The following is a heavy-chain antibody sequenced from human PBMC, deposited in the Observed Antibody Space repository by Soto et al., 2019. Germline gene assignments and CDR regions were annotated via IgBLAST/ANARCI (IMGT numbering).Heavy chain of an antibody. Sequence: GASVKVSCKASGYTFTSYGISWVRQAPGQGLEWMGWISAYNGNTNYAQKLQGRVTMTTDTSTSIAYMELSSLRSEDTAVYYCVAYYYDSSGYSVGTFDYWGQGTLVTVSS. J-gene: IGHJ4*02. V-gene: IGHV1-18*01. CDR3: VAYYYDSSGYSVGTFDY. CDR1: GYTFTSYG. D-gene: IGHD3-22*01. CDR2: ISAYNGNT.